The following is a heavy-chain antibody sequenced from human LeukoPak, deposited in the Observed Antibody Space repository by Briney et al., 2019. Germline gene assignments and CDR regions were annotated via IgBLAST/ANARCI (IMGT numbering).Heavy chain of an antibody. D-gene: IGHD5-12*01. CDR3: ARHQALNRPYSGYDSRSAFDI. J-gene: IGHJ3*02. V-gene: IGHV5-10-1*01. CDR1: GYSFTSYW. CDR2: IDPSYSYT. Sequence: GESLRISCKGSGYSFTSYWISWVRQMPGKGLEWMGRIDPSYSYTNYSPSFQGHVTISADKSISTAYLQWSSLKASDTAMYYCARHQALNRPYSGYDSRSAFDIWGQGTMVTVSS.